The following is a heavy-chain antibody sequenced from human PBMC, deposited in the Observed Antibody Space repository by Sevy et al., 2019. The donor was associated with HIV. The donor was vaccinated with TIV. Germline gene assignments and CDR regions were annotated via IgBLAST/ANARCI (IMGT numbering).Heavy chain of an antibody. D-gene: IGHD4-17*01. V-gene: IGHV1-18*01. CDR3: ARDAHGDYPFDY. CDR1: GYTFTSYG. J-gene: IGHJ4*02. Sequence: ASVKVSCKASGYTFTSYGISWVRQAPGQGLEWMGWISAYNGSTNYAQKLQGRVTMTTDTSTSTAYMELRSLRSDDTAVYYCARDAHGDYPFDYWGQGTLVTVSS. CDR2: ISAYNGST.